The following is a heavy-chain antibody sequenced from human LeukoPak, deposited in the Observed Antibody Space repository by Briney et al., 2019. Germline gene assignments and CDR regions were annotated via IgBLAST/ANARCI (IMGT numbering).Heavy chain of an antibody. D-gene: IGHD3-10*01. CDR1: GGSISSSSYY. Sequence: SETLSLTCTVSGGSISSSSYYWGWIRQPPGKGLEWIGSIYYSGSTYYNPSLKSRVTISVDTSKNQFSLKLSSVTAADTAVYYCARDGPTYYYGSGSPRWFDPWGQGTLVTVSS. J-gene: IGHJ5*02. V-gene: IGHV4-39*07. CDR2: IYYSGST. CDR3: ARDGPTYYYGSGSPRWFDP.